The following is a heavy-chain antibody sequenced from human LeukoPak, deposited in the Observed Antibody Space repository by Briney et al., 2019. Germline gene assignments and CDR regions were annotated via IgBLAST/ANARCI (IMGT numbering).Heavy chain of an antibody. V-gene: IGHV4-59*01. D-gene: IGHD3-10*01. J-gene: IGHJ6*03. CDR1: GGSISSYY. Sequence: PSETLSLTCTVSGGSISSYYWSWIRQPPGKGLEWIGYIYYSGSTNYNPSLKSRVTISVDTSKNQFSLKLSSVTAADTAVYYCARDRAAQNGYYFYYYYMDVWGKGTTVTVSS. CDR2: IYYSGST. CDR3: ARDRAAQNGYYFYYYYMDV.